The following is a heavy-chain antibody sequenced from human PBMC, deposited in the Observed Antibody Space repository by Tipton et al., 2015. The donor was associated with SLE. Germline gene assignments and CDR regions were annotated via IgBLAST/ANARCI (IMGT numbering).Heavy chain of an antibody. Sequence: TLSLTCTVSGDSINSRTFYGAWIRQTPGRGLEWVGSVSYTGTTSLNPSLKSRVTISIDTSKNHFSLNLTSVTAADTAVYYCARHIVMLKVTEGSDWFDPWGLGALVIVSS. V-gene: IGHV4-39*07. CDR1: GDSINSRTFY. D-gene: IGHD3-16*01. CDR2: VSYTGTT. CDR3: ARHIVMLKVTEGSDWFDP. J-gene: IGHJ5*02.